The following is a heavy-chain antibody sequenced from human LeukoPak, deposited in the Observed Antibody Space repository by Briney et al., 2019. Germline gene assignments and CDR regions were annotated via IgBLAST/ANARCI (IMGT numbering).Heavy chain of an antibody. D-gene: IGHD1-1*01. CDR3: ARGPTISETGYFDY. V-gene: IGHV4-34*01. Sequence: KPSETLSLTCAVYGGSFSAYYWSWFRQSPGKGLEWIAEINHRGDTNYNPSVKSRVSISVDTSKNQFSLKVTSLTAADTAVYYCARGPTISETGYFDYWGQGTLVTVSS. CDR2: INHRGDT. CDR1: GGSFSAYY. J-gene: IGHJ4*03.